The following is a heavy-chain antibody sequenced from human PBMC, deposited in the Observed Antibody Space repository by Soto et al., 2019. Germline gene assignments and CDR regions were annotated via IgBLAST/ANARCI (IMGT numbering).Heavy chain of an antibody. CDR1: RFTFSSYW. CDR3: ARASAAVVSVAGMDV. J-gene: IGHJ6*02. D-gene: IGHD6-13*01. V-gene: IGHV3-7*01. Sequence: PGGSLRLSCAASRFTFSSYWMSWVRQAPGKGLEWVANINQDGSEKNYVDSVKGRFTISRDNAKNSLYLQMNSLRAEDTAVYYCARASAAVVSVAGMDVWGQGTTVTVSS. CDR2: INQDGSEK.